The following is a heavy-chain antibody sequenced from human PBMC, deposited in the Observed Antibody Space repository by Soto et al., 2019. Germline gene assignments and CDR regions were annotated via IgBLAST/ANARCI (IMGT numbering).Heavy chain of an antibody. Sequence: SETLSLTCTVSGGSISYYYWGWIRQPPGKGLEWIGSIYYSGNTHYNPSLKSRVTISVDTSMNQFSLNLDSVTAVDSAVYYCVRGGYVHAFDYWGQGDLVTVSS. D-gene: IGHD5-12*01. V-gene: IGHV4-59*01. CDR2: IYYSGNT. CDR1: GGSISYYY. J-gene: IGHJ4*02. CDR3: VRGGYVHAFDY.